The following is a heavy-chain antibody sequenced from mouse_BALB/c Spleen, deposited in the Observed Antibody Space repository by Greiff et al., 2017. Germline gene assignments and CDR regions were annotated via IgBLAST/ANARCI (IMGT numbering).Heavy chain of an antibody. V-gene: IGHV2-9*02. Sequence: VKLQESGPGLVAPSQCLSITCTVSGFSLTSYGVPWVRQPPGKGLEWLGVIWAGGSTNYNSALMSRLSISKDNSKSQVFLKMNSLQTDDTAMYYCARVRVRSYFDYWGQGTTLTVSS. J-gene: IGHJ2*01. CDR1: GFSLTSYG. CDR2: IWAGGST. CDR3: ARVRVRSYFDY. D-gene: IGHD2-14*01.